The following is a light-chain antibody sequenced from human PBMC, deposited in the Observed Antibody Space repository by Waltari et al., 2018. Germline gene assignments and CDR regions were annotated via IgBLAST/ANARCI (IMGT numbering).Light chain of an antibody. CDR1: SSDVGGYNY. V-gene: IGLV2-14*01. Sequence: QSALTQPASVSGSPGQSITISCTGTSSDVGGYNYVCWYQQYPGKAPKLMIYDVSSRPSGFSNPFSGSKSGNTASLTISGLQAEDEADYYCASYTSSSTWVFGGGTKLTVL. CDR2: DVS. CDR3: ASYTSSSTWV. J-gene: IGLJ3*02.